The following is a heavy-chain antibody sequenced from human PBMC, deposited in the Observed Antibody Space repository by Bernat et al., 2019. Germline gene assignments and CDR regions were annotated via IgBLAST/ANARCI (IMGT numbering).Heavy chain of an antibody. J-gene: IGHJ3*02. V-gene: IGHV3-43*02. Sequence: EVQLVESGGGLVQPGGSLRLSCAASGFTFDDYAMHWVRQAPGKGLEWVSLISGDGGSTYYADSVKGRFTISRDNSKNSLYLQMNSLRTEDTALYYCAKGYRYYYDSSGPYNAFDIWGQGTMVTVSS. CDR1: GFTFDDYA. CDR3: AKGYRYYYDSSGPYNAFDI. D-gene: IGHD3-22*01. CDR2: ISGDGGST.